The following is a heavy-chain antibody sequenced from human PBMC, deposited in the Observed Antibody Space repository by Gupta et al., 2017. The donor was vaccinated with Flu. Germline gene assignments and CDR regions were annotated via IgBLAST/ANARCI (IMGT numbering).Heavy chain of an antibody. V-gene: IGHV5-10-1*01. CDR3: AIPDRS. J-gene: IGHJ5*02. CDR1: GYSFSSYW. CDR2: IYPSDSYT. Sequence: EVQLVQSGAEVKKPGESLRIYCQGSGYSFSSYWIIWVRQMPGKGLEWMGIIYPSDSYTKYNPSFQGHVTISADKSISTAYLQWSSLKASDTAMYYCAIPDRSWGQGTLVTVSS.